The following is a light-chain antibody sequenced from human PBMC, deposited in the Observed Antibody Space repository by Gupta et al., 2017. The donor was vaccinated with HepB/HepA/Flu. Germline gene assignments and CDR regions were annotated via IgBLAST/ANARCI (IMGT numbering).Light chain of an antibody. CDR3: QHANRFPFT. J-gene: IGKJ2*01. CDR1: QDITTW. V-gene: IGKV1-12*01. CDR2: AAS. Sequence: DIQITQSPSSVSASVGDTVTITCRASQDITTWLAWYQQKPGKAPKLLLFAASTLQIGVPSRFSGRGSGTDFTLTISSLQPEDFATYYCQHANRFPFTFGQGTKLDTK.